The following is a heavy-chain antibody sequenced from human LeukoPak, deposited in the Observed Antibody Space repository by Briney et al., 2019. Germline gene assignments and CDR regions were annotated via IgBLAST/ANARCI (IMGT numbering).Heavy chain of an antibody. CDR3: ARYEQQLVN. D-gene: IGHD6-13*01. CDR1: GGSFSSYY. J-gene: IGHJ4*02. V-gene: IGHV4-39*07. CDR2: TYYSGST. Sequence: PSETLSLTCAVYGGSFSSYYWGWIRQPPGKGLEWIGSTYYSGSTYYNPSLKSRVTISVDTSKNQFSLKLSSVTAADTAVYYCARYEQQLVNWGQGTLVTVSS.